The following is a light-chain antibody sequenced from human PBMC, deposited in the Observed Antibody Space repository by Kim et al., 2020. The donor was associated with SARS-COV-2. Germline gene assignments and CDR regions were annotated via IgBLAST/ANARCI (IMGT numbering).Light chain of an antibody. CDR2: GAC. Sequence: PASVGDRVIITCRASQSIGTWLAWYQQTPGTPPKLLIFGACNLQSGVPSRFSGSGSGTEFTLTISSLHPDDFATYYCQQYNDYQTFGQGTKVDIK. V-gene: IGKV1-5*01. J-gene: IGKJ1*01. CDR3: QQYNDYQT. CDR1: QSIGTW.